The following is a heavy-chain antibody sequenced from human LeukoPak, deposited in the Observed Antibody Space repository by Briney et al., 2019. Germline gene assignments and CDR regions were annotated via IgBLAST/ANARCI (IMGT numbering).Heavy chain of an antibody. CDR3: ARPADTMIPAGGMDV. V-gene: IGHV5-51*01. Sequence: GESLKISCKGSGYSFTSYWIGWVRQLPGKGLGWMGIIYPGDSDTRYSPSFQGQVTISADKSISTAYLQWSSLKASDTAMYYCARPADTMIPAGGMDVWGQGTTVTVSS. J-gene: IGHJ6*02. CDR1: GYSFTSYW. CDR2: IYPGDSDT. D-gene: IGHD3-22*01.